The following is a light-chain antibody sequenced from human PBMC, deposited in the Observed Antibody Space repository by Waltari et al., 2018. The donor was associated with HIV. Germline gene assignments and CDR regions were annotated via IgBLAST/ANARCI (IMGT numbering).Light chain of an antibody. Sequence: IQMTQSPSSLSASVGDRVTIACRASQSISNYLNWYQQKPGKAPNLLIYGASSLQSGVPSRFSGSGSGTDFTLTISSLQPEDFVTYYCQQSYTPPRTFGQGTKVEIK. V-gene: IGKV1-39*01. CDR1: QSISNY. CDR3: QQSYTPPRT. CDR2: GAS. J-gene: IGKJ2*02.